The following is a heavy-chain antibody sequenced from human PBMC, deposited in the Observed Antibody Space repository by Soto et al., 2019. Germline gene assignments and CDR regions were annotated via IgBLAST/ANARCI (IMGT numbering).Heavy chain of an antibody. Sequence: SETLSLTCTVSGGSISSYYWSWIRQPPGKGLEWIGYIYYSGSTNYNPSLKSRVTISVDTSKNQFSLKLSSVTAADTAAYYCARDVWFGELFLGWFDPWGQGTLVTVSS. J-gene: IGHJ5*02. V-gene: IGHV4-59*01. CDR3: ARDVWFGELFLGWFDP. D-gene: IGHD3-10*01. CDR2: IYYSGST. CDR1: GGSISSYY.